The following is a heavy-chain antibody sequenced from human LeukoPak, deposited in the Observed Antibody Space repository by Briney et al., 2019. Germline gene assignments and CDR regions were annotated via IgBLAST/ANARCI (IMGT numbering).Heavy chain of an antibody. CDR3: ATMGVYYYDSRDY. J-gene: IGHJ4*02. CDR1: GYTLTELS. Sequence: ASVEVSCKVSGYTLTELSMHWVQQAPGKGLEWMGGFDPEDGETIYAQKFQGRVTMTEDTTTDTAYMELSSLRSEDTAVYYCATMGVYYYDSRDYWGQGTLVTVSS. D-gene: IGHD3-22*01. CDR2: FDPEDGET. V-gene: IGHV1-24*01.